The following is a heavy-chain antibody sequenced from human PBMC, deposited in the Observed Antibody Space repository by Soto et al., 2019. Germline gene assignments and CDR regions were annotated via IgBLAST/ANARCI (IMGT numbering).Heavy chain of an antibody. CDR2: INAGNGNT. CDR3: ASSTIFGVVKDYGMDV. J-gene: IGHJ6*02. V-gene: IGHV1-3*01. D-gene: IGHD3-3*01. CDR1: GYTFTSYA. Sequence: ASVKVSCKASGYTFTSYAMHWVRQAPGQRLEWMGWINAGNGNTKYSQKIQGRVTITRDTSASTAYMELSSLRSEDTAVYYCASSTIFGVVKDYGMDVWGQGTTVTVSS.